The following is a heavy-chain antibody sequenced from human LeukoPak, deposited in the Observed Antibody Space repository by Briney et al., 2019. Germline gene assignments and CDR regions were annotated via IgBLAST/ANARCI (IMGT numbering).Heavy chain of an antibody. CDR1: GFTFSNYA. V-gene: IGHV3-23*01. J-gene: IGHJ6*02. Sequence: GGSLRLSCVASGFTFSNYAMSWVRQAPGKRLEWVSAVTGRGGSTYYADSVKGRFTISRDNSRNTLFLQMNSLRAEDTALYYCAKDIQGYGIFYGMDVWGQGTTVTVSS. D-gene: IGHD3-16*01. CDR3: AKDIQGYGIFYGMDV. CDR2: VTGRGGST.